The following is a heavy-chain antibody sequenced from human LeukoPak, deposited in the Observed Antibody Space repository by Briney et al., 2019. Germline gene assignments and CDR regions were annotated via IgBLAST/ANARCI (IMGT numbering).Heavy chain of an antibody. Sequence: GGSLRLAWAASGFTFSDYYMSWIRQAPGKGREWVSYIISIGSTTYYADSVKGRFTISRDNANNSLYLQMNSLRAEDTAVYYCAGAYDILTGYDFDYWGRGTLVTVSS. CDR3: AGAYDILTGYDFDY. D-gene: IGHD3-9*01. CDR2: IISIGSTT. V-gene: IGHV3-11*01. J-gene: IGHJ4*02. CDR1: GFTFSDYY.